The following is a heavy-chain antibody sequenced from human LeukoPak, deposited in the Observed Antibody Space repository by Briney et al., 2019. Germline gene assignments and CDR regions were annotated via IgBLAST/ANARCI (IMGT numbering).Heavy chain of an antibody. CDR2: IYRGGST. CDR1: GFTVSSIY. V-gene: IGHV3-53*01. J-gene: IGHJ4*02. Sequence: PGGSLRPSCAASGFTVSSIYMSWVRQAPGKGLEWVSVIYRGGSTYYADSVKGRFTISRDKSKNTLYLQMNSLRAEDTAVYYCARDDNLDYWGQGTLVTVSS. CDR3: ARDDNLDY.